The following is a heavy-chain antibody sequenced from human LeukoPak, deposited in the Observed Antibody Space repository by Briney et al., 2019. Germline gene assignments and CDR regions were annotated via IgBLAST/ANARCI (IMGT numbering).Heavy chain of an antibody. CDR2: LYSGGNT. V-gene: IGHV3-66*01. CDR3: ARVGRGDTYGYVDY. CDR1: GFTVSSNY. J-gene: IGHJ4*02. D-gene: IGHD5-18*01. Sequence: GGSLRLSCAASGFTVSSNYMSWVRQTPGKGLAWVSVLYSGGNTYYTDSVKGRFTISRDNSKNMLFLQMNSLRAEDTAVYYCARVGRGDTYGYVDYWGQGTLVTVSS.